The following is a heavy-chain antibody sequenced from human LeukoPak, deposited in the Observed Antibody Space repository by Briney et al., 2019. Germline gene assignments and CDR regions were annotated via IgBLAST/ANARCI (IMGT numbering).Heavy chain of an antibody. V-gene: IGHV4-59*01. CDR1: GGSISSYY. CDR2: IYYSGST. D-gene: IGHD5-24*01. Sequence: SETLSLTCTVSGGSISSYYWSWIRQPPGKGLEWIGYIYYSGSTNYNPSLKSRVTISVDTSKNQFSLKLSSVAAADTAVYHCARCRDGYNNAFDIWGQGTMVTVSS. J-gene: IGHJ3*02. CDR3: ARCRDGYNNAFDI.